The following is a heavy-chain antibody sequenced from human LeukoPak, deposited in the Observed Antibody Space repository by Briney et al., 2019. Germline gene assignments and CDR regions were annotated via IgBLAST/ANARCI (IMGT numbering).Heavy chain of an antibody. CDR1: GFTVSSNY. V-gene: IGHV3-53*01. CDR2: IHSGGST. D-gene: IGHD7-27*01. J-gene: IGHJ4*02. Sequence: GGSLRLSCAASGFTVSSNYMSWVRQAPGKGLEWVSVIHSGGSTYYSDDVQGRFTISRDNSKNTLYLQMNSQRAADKSVYYCARAEKLGIFDYWGQGTLVTVSS. CDR3: ARAEKLGIFDY.